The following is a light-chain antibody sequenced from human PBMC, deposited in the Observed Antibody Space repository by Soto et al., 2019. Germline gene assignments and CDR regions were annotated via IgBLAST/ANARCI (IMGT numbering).Light chain of an antibody. CDR1: ESLLHENGYNY. Sequence: VMSQSPLSLPVTPGEPASISCRSSESLLHENGYNYLDWYLQKPGQSPQLLIYLGSNRASGVPDRFSGGGSGTDYTLKISRVEAEDVGVYYCMQAQQTPPTFGQGTKLEI. CDR2: LGS. J-gene: IGKJ2*01. CDR3: MQAQQTPPT. V-gene: IGKV2-28*01.